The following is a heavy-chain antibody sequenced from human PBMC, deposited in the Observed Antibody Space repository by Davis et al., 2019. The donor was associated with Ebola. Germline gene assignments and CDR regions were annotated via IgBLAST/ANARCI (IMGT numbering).Heavy chain of an antibody. J-gene: IGHJ3*02. V-gene: IGHV3-23*01. CDR2: ISGSGTHT. Sequence: GGSLRLSCAVSGFTFGTYTMSWVRQAPGKGPEWVSAISGSGTHTYYADSVRGRFTISRDNSKNTLYLQMNGLRVEDTAIYYCAKDTSNIWFDIWGQGTNVTVSS. CDR3: AKDTSNIWFDI. D-gene: IGHD1-26*01. CDR1: GFTFGTYT.